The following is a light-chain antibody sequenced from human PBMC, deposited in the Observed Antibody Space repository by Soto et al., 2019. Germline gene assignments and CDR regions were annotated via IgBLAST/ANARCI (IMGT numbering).Light chain of an antibody. CDR3: QSYDNRLSGWV. J-gene: IGLJ2*01. CDR2: GNS. CDR1: SSNIGAGYD. V-gene: IGLV1-40*01. Sequence: QSVLTQPPSVSGAPGQRVTISCTGGSSNIGAGYDVHWYQQLPGTAPKVLIYGNSNRPSGVPDRFSGSKSATSASLAITGLQAEDEADYYCQSYDNRLSGWVFGGGTKVTVL.